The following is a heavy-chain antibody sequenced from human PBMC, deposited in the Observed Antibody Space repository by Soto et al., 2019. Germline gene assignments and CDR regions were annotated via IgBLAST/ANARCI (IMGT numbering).Heavy chain of an antibody. Sequence: SVKVSCKASGGTFSSYAISWVRRAPGQGLEWMGGIIPIFGTANYAQKFQGRVTITADESTSTAYMELSSLRSEDTAVYYCARELGGGNPVPYWGQGTLVTVSS. D-gene: IGHD2-15*01. V-gene: IGHV1-69*13. CDR1: GGTFSSYA. CDR2: IIPIFGTA. CDR3: ARELGGGNPVPY. J-gene: IGHJ4*02.